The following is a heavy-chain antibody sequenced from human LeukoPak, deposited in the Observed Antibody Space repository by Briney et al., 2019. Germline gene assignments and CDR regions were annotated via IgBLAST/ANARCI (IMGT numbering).Heavy chain of an antibody. CDR3: ATNMGKTFDY. CDR1: GGSISSSSYY. CDR2: TSQSGNT. J-gene: IGHJ4*02. V-gene: IGHV4-39*07. D-gene: IGHD7-27*01. Sequence: SETLSLTCTVSGGSISSSSYYWGWIRQPPGKGLEWIGETSQSGNTKYNPSLKSRVTVSGDKSKRQFSLKLSSVTAADSAIYYCATNMGKTFDYWGQGVLVTVSS.